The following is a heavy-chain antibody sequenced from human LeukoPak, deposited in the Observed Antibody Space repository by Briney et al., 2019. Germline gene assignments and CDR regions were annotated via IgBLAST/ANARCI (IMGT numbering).Heavy chain of an antibody. D-gene: IGHD3-22*01. Sequence: GGSLRLSCAASGFTFSSYSMNWVRQAPGKGLEWVSSISSSSSYIYYADSVKGRFTISRDNAKNSLYLQMNSLRAEDTAVYYCAKSVTMIVVVNVDYWGQGTLVTVSS. CDR3: AKSVTMIVVVNVDY. CDR1: GFTFSSYS. CDR2: ISSSSSYI. V-gene: IGHV3-21*04. J-gene: IGHJ4*02.